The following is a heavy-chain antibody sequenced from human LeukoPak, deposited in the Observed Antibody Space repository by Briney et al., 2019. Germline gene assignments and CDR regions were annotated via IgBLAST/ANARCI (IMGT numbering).Heavy chain of an antibody. CDR2: IIGSVPSA. V-gene: IGHV3-23*01. D-gene: IGHD5-12*01. J-gene: IGHJ4*02. Sequence: GGSLRLSCAASGFTFGNYAMSWVRQTPGEGLEWVSHIIGSVPSAFYAESVKGRFTISRDNSKNTLYLQMNSLRADDTAVYYCAKGGYDYVEVGYFDYWGQGVLVTVSS. CDR1: GFTFGNYA. CDR3: AKGGYDYVEVGYFDY.